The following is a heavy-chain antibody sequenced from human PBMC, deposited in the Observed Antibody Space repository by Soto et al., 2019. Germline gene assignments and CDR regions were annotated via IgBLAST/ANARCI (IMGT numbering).Heavy chain of an antibody. CDR2: IYSSGHT. D-gene: IGHD2-8*02. CDR3: ARDSFNTGLYFDY. J-gene: IGHJ4*02. CDR1: GDSISSYY. V-gene: IGHV4-59*12. Sequence: QVQLQESGPGLVKPSETLSLTCTVSGDSISSYYWNWIRQPPGKGLEWIGYIYSSGHTHYNPSLKSRVTMSLDTSKNQFSRIRNSVTAADTAVYYCARDSFNTGLYFDYWGRGILVTVSS.